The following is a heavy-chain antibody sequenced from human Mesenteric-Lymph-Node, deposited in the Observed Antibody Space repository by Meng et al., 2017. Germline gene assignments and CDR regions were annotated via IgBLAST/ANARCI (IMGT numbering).Heavy chain of an antibody. V-gene: IGHV4-39*07. Sequence: QLQLQESGPGLVKPSETLSLTCTVSGGSISSSSYYWGWIRQPPGKGLEWIGSIYYSGSTYYNPSLKSRVTISVDTSKNQFSLKLNSMTAADTAVYYCARDPTGGEDHQRVWGQGTLVTVSS. CDR3: ARDPTGGEDHQRV. D-gene: IGHD1-14*01. J-gene: IGHJ4*02. CDR1: GGSISSSSYY. CDR2: IYYSGST.